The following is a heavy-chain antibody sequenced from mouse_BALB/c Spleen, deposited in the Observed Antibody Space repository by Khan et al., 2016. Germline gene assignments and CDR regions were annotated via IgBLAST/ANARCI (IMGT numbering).Heavy chain of an antibody. CDR2: IDPSDSET. CDR1: GYSFTSYW. CDR3: AIDSSGFWFTY. D-gene: IGHD3-2*01. J-gene: IGHJ3*01. V-gene: IGHV1S126*01. Sequence: VQLQQSGPQLVRPGASVKISCKASGYSFTSYWVHWVKQRPGQGLEWIGLIDPSDSETRLNQKFNDKATLTVDKSSSTAYMRLSSPTSEDSAVYYCAIDSSGFWFTYWGQGTLVTVSA.